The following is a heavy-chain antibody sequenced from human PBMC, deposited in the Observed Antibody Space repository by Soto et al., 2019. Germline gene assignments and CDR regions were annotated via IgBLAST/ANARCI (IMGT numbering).Heavy chain of an antibody. D-gene: IGHD6-6*01. V-gene: IGHV3-11*01. CDR3: ARDCKQLVCNYYGMDV. CDR1: GFRFSDYY. CDR2: ISGSSGTI. J-gene: IGHJ6*02. Sequence: QVQLVESGGDLVKPGGSLRLSCAASGFRFSDYYMNWIRQTPGKGLEWLSYISGSSGTIRYADSVKGRFTISRDNSNNSVYLLMNSLRADDTAVYYWARDCKQLVCNYYGMDVWGQGTTVTVSS.